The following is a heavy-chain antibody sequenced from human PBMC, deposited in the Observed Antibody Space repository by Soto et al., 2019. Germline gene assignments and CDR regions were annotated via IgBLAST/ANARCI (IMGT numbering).Heavy chain of an antibody. CDR3: ARGEGGRSYYYYGMDV. Sequence: SENLSLTCNVSGGSISSYYWSWIRQPPGKVLEWIGYIYSSGSTNYNPSLKRRVTISLDTSKNQFSLKLSSVPAAETAVYYGARGEGGRSYYYYGMDVGCHGTRVTVS. D-gene: IGHD2-15*01. V-gene: IGHV4-59*01. CDR1: GGSISSYY. J-gene: IGHJ6*02. CDR2: IYSSGST.